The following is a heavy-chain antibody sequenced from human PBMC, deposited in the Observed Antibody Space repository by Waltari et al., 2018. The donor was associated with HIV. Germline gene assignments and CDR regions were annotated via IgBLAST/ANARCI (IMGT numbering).Heavy chain of an antibody. V-gene: IGHV3-15*01. D-gene: IGHD2-15*01. CDR2: IKSEDDGGTT. CDR3: TSTGGGITDY. CDR1: GFTLTNAW. J-gene: IGHJ4*02. Sequence: EVQLVESGGGLVKPGESLRLSCAASGFTLTNAWMSWVRQAPGKGLEWDGRIKSEDDGGTTVYAAPVKGRFTISRDDSKNALYLQMNSLKTEDTALYYCTSTGGGITDYWGQGTLVTVSS.